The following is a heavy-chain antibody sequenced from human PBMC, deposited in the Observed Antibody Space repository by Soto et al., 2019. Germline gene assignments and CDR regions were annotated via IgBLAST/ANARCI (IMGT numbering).Heavy chain of an antibody. CDR2: IYYSGST. D-gene: IGHD3-22*01. CDR1: GGSISSYY. CDR3: ARHIGAYYDNNGYPYFDY. J-gene: IGHJ4*02. Sequence: SETLSLTCTVPGGSISSYYWSWIRQPPGKGLEWIGYIYYSGSTNYNPSLKSRVSISVDTSKNQFSLKLSSVTAADSAMFYCARHIGAYYDNNGYPYFDYWGQGTRVTVSS. V-gene: IGHV4-59*01.